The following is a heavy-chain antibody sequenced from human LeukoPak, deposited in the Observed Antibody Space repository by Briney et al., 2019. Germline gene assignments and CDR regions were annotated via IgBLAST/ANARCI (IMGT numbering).Heavy chain of an antibody. CDR3: AKGDGYSGYDPTDY. CDR2: ISGSGGST. CDR1: GFTYSSYA. Sequence: GGSLRLSCAASGFTYSSYAMSWVRQAPGKGLEWVSAISGSGGSTYYADSVKGRFTISRDNSKNTLYLQMNSLRAEDTAVYYCAKGDGYSGYDPTDYWGQGTLVTVSS. J-gene: IGHJ4*02. D-gene: IGHD5-12*01. V-gene: IGHV3-23*01.